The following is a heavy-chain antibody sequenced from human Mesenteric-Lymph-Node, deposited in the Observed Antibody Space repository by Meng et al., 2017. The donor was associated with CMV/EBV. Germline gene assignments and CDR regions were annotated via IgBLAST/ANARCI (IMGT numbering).Heavy chain of an antibody. V-gene: IGHV1-2*02. Sequence: ASVKVSCKASGYTFTGYYMHWVRQAPGQGLEWMGWINPNSGGTNYAQKFQGRVTMTRDTSISTAYTELSRLRSDDTAVYYCARGRDWGYCSSTSCYTGGYYYGMDVWGQGTTVTVSS. J-gene: IGHJ6*02. D-gene: IGHD2-2*02. CDR3: ARGRDWGYCSSTSCYTGGYYYGMDV. CDR1: GYTFTGYY. CDR2: INPNSGGT.